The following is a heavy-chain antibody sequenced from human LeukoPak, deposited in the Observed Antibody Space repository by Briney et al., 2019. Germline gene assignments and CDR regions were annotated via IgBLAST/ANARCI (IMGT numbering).Heavy chain of an antibody. CDR1: GFTFSTNA. Sequence: GGSLRLSCAASGFTFSTNAMAWVRQAPGKGLEWVSAFGGTGGDINYADSVKGRFTISRDNSKNTLYLQMNSLRAEDTAVYYCAKALYFDYWGQGTLVTVSS. V-gene: IGHV3-23*01. J-gene: IGHJ4*02. CDR2: FGGTGGDI. CDR3: AKALYFDY.